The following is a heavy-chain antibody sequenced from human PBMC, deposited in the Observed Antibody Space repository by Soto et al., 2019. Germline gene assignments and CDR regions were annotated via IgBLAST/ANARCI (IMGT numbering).Heavy chain of an antibody. CDR1: AFTFSASA. CDR2: IRSKANNYPT. CDR3: TRLGRDSSSGSPPDYDYYGQDV. D-gene: IGHD6-19*01. Sequence: GSLRLSCAASAFTFSASAMHCVRQASGKGLEWVCRIRSKANNYPTAYARSVIGRFTISRYDSKITAYLQRNNLNSEDTAVYYCTRLGRDSSSGSPPDYDYYGQDVSGQGTTVTVSS. J-gene: IGHJ6*01. V-gene: IGHV3-73*01.